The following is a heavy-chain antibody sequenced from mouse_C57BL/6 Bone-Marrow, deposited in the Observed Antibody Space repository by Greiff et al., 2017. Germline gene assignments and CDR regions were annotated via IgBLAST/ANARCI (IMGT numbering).Heavy chain of an antibody. CDR3: AIYYDYDDYCDY. J-gene: IGHJ2*01. D-gene: IGHD2-4*01. CDR2: ISSGGSYT. CDR1: GFTFSSYG. V-gene: IGHV5-6*01. Sequence: DVQLVESGGDLVKPGGSLKLSCAASGFTFSSYGMSWVRQTPDKRLEWVATISSGGSYTYYPDSVKGRFTISRDNAKNTLYLQMSSLKSEDTAMYYCAIYYDYDDYCDYWGQGTTLTVSS.